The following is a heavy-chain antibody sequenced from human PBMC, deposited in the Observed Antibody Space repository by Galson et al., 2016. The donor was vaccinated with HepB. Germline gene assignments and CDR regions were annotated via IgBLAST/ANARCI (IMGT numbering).Heavy chain of an antibody. CDR1: GFSFSSYA. CDR2: ITNNGDNR. Sequence: ALRLSCAASGFSFSSYAMDWVRQAPGKGLEFVSGITNNGDNRDYADYVKGRFTIYRDNSKNTLYLEMSSLRAEDTDLYYCVKDPVRDGHPNFDYWGQGTLVTVSS. J-gene: IGHJ4*02. CDR3: VKDPVRDGHPNFDY. V-gene: IGHV3-64D*06. D-gene: IGHD5-24*01.